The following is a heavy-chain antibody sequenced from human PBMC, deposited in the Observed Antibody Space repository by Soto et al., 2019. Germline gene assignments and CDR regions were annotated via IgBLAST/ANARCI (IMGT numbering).Heavy chain of an antibody. CDR1: GFTFSSYG. CDR2: ISYDGSNK. J-gene: IGHJ4*02. V-gene: IGHV3-30*18. CDR3: AKAHGEWLLPHFDH. D-gene: IGHD3-3*01. Sequence: QVQLVESGGGVVQPGRSLRLSCAASGFTFSSYGMHWVRQAPGKGLEWVAVISYDGSNKYYADSVKGRFTISRDNXXNTLYLQMNSLRAEDTAVYYCAKAHGEWLLPHFDHWGQGTLVTVSS.